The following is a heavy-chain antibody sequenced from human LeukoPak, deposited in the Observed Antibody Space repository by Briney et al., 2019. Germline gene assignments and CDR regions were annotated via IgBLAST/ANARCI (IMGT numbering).Heavy chain of an antibody. J-gene: IGHJ5*02. CDR2: MNPNSGNT. D-gene: IGHD3-10*01. CDR1: GYTFTSYD. V-gene: IGHV1-8*01. CDR3: ARGYTYYYGSGSSGGFDP. Sequence: ASVKVSCKASGYTFTSYDINWVRQATGQGLEWMGWMNPNSGNTGYAQKFQGRVTMTRNTSVSTAYMELSSLRSEDTAVYYCARGYTYYYGSGSSGGFDPWGQGTLVTVSS.